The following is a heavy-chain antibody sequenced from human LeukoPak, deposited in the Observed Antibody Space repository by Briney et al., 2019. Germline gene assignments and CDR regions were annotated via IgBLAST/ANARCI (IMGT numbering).Heavy chain of an antibody. D-gene: IGHD6-19*01. CDR2: IYPGGSDT. CDR1: GYSFTNYW. V-gene: IGHV5-51*01. J-gene: IGHJ4*02. CDR3: ARQLAVAGTYDY. Sequence: GESLKISCKGSGYSFTNYWIGWMRQMPGKGLEWMGIIYPGGSDTRYSPSFQGQVTISADKSINIAYLQWSSLKASDTAMYYCARQLAVAGTYDYWGQGTLVTVSS.